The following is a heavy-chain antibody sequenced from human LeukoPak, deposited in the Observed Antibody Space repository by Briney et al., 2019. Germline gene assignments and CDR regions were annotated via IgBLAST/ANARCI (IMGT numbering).Heavy chain of an antibody. CDR1: GGTFSSYA. J-gene: IGHJ4*02. Sequence: SVKVSCKASGGTFSSYATSWVRQAPGQGLEWMGRIIPILGIANYAQKFQGRVTITADKSTSTAYMELSSLRSEDTAVYYCARDELGRNDLRFDYWGQGTLVTVSS. V-gene: IGHV1-69*04. CDR2: IIPILGIA. CDR3: ARDELGRNDLRFDY. D-gene: IGHD1-26*01.